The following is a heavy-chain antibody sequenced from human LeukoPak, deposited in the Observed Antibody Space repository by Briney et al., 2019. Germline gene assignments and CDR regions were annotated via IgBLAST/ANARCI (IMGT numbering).Heavy chain of an antibody. Sequence: GGSLRLSCAASGFTFSSYGMHWVRQAPGKGLDWVAIISYDGSNKYYADSVKGRFTISRDNSKYTLYLQMNSLRAEDTAVYYCLRWGYDSSGYPHFDYWGQGTLVTVSS. CDR1: GFTFSSYG. J-gene: IGHJ4*02. D-gene: IGHD3-22*01. V-gene: IGHV3-30*03. CDR2: ISYDGSNK. CDR3: LRWGYDSSGYPHFDY.